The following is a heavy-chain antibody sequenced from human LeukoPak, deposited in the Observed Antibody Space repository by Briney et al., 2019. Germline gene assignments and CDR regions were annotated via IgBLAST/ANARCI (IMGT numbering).Heavy chain of an antibody. D-gene: IGHD2-15*01. CDR3: ARDYCSGGSCYYNWFDP. CDR1: GGSISSYS. J-gene: IGHJ5*02. Sequence: SETLSLTCTVSGGSISSYSWSWIRQPPGKGLEWIGYIYYSGSTYYNPSLKSRVTISVDTSKNQFSLKLSSVTAADTAVYYCARDYCSGGSCYYNWFDPWGQGTLVTVSS. CDR2: IYYSGST. V-gene: IGHV4-59*12.